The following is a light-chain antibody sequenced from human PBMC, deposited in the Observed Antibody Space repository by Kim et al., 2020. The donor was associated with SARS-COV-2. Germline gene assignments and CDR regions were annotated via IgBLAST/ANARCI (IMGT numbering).Light chain of an antibody. V-gene: IGLV2-14*01. CDR1: SSDVGGYNY. Sequence: QSALTQPASVSGSPGQSITISCTGTSSDVGGYNYVSWYQQHPGKAPKVMIYDVSKRPSGVSNRFSGSKSGNTASLTISGLQAKDEADYYCSSYTSSSTYVFGTGTKVTVL. J-gene: IGLJ1*01. CDR2: DVS. CDR3: SSYTSSSTYV.